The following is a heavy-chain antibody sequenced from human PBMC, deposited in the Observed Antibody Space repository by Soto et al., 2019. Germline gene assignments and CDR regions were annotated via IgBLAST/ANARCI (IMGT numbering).Heavy chain of an antibody. J-gene: IGHJ4*02. Sequence: QAQVVQSGAKVRKPGSSVKLSCKASEGTFNRYAIAWVRQAPGQGLEWMGGIIPYYNTLNYAQKFQDRVTITADDSTNTVYMELSSLRSDDTTVYFSASGASRWYPYFFDSWAQGTLVTVSS. V-gene: IGHV1-69*01. CDR2: IIPYYNTL. CDR3: ASGASRWYPYFFDS. D-gene: IGHD6-13*01. CDR1: EGTFNRYA.